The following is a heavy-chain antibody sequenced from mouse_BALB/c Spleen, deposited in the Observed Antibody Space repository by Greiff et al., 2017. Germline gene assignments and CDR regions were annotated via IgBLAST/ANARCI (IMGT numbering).Heavy chain of an antibody. CDR3: ARHDTTVVAHWYFDV. V-gene: IGHV5-9-3*01. Sequence: EVKVVESGGGLVKPGGSLKLSCAASGFTFSSYAMSWVRQTPEKRLEWVATISSGGSYTYYPDSVKGRFTISRDNAKNTLYLQMSSLRSEDTAMYYCARHDTTVVAHWYFDVWGAGTTVTVSS. J-gene: IGHJ1*01. CDR2: ISSGGSYT. CDR1: GFTFSSYA. D-gene: IGHD1-1*01.